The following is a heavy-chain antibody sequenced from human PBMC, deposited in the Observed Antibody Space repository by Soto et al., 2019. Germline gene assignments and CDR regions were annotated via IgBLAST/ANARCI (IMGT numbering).Heavy chain of an antibody. CDR1: GYTFTAYY. CDR2: INPNSGGS. Sequence: QVQLVQSGAEVKKPGASVKVSCKASGYTFTAYYMHWVRQAPGQGLEWMGWINPNSGGSNYAQKFQGRVTMTRDTSLSTAYMELSRLRCDDTAVYYCARDPSSSATKFDYWGQGTLVTVSS. V-gene: IGHV1-2*02. J-gene: IGHJ4*02. CDR3: ARDPSSSATKFDY. D-gene: IGHD6-6*01.